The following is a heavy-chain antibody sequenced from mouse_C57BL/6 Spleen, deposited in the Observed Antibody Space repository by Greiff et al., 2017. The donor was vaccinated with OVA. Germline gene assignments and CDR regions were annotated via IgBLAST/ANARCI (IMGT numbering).Heavy chain of an antibody. V-gene: IGHV1-69*01. CDR1: GYTFTSYW. CDR3: ARYYTGYAMDD. J-gene: IGHJ4*01. CDR2: IDPSDSYT. D-gene: IGHD2-12*01. Sequence: QVQLQQPGAELVMPGASVKLSCKASGYTFTSYWMHWVKQRPGQGLEWIGEIDPSDSYTNYNQKFKGKSTLTVDKSSSTAYMQLSSLTSEDAAVYYCARYYTGYAMDDWGQGTSVTVSS.